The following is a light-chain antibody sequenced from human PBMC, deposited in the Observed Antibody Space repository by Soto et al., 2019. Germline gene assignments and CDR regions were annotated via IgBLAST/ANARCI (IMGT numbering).Light chain of an antibody. CDR1: QGISNY. Sequence: DIQMTQSPSSLSASVGDRVTITCRASQGISNYLAWYQQKPGKVPKLLIYAASTLQSGVPSRFSGSGSGTDFTLTISSLQPEDVATYYCQKYNSALSLTFGGVTKVEIK. CDR3: QKYNSALSLT. J-gene: IGKJ4*01. V-gene: IGKV1-27*01. CDR2: AAS.